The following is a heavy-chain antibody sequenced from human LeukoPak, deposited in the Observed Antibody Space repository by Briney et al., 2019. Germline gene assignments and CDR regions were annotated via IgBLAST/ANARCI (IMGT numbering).Heavy chain of an antibody. CDR3: ASRPHYYDSSGYYHGYFQH. CDR1: GFTFSSYA. J-gene: IGHJ1*01. D-gene: IGHD3-22*01. V-gene: IGHV3-30-3*01. Sequence: PGGSLRLSCAASGFTFSSYAMHWVRQAPGKGLEWVAVISYDGSNKYYADSVKGRFTISRDNSKNTLYLQMNSLRAEDTAVYYCASRPHYYDSSGYYHGYFQHWGQGTLVTVSS. CDR2: ISYDGSNK.